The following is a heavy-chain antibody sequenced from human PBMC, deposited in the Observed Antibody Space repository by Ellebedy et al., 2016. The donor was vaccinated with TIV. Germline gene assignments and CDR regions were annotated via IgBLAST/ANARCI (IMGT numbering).Heavy chain of an antibody. V-gene: IGHV1-8*02. CDR1: GYTFSSSD. CDR3: ARSSFGSGYYGSLDY. Sequence: AASVKVSCKASGYTFSSSDINWVRQATGQGLEWVGWMNPNSGNTAYAQKFQGRVTMTKNTSISTAYMELSSLRFEDTAVYYCARSSFGSGYYGSLDYWGQGTLVTVSS. D-gene: IGHD3-3*01. J-gene: IGHJ4*02. CDR2: MNPNSGNT.